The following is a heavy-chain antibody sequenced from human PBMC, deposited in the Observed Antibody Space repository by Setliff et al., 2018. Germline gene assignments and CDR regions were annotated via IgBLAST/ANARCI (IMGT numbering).Heavy chain of an antibody. CDR2: IVRLLRSA. Sequence: SVKVSCKASGGTFSSYGISWVRQAPGQGLEWVGGIVRLLRSANYAQKFQGRVTITTDESTAYMELTSLRSEDTAVYFCARDRFYNSWSGTSITAPHDAFDIWGQGTMVTVSS. CDR1: GGTFSSYG. D-gene: IGHD3-3*01. J-gene: IGHJ3*02. V-gene: IGHV1-69*05. CDR3: ARDRFYNSWSGTSITAPHDAFDI.